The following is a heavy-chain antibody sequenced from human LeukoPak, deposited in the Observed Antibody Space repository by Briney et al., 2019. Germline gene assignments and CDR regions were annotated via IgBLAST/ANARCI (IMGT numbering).Heavy chain of an antibody. D-gene: IGHD2/OR15-2a*01. J-gene: IGHJ3*02. CDR2: INPNSGGT. CDR3: ARDLESWGPTTLVFDI. V-gene: IGHV1-2*04. CDR1: GYTFTGYY. Sequence: ASVKVSCKASGYTFTGYYMHWVRQAPGQGLEWMGWINPNSGGTNYAQKFQGWVTMTRDTSISTAYMELSRLRSDDTAVYYCARDLESWGPTTLVFDIWGKGTMATVSS.